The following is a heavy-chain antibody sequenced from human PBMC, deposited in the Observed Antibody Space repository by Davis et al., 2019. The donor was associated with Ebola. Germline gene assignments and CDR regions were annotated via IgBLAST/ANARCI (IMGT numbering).Heavy chain of an antibody. V-gene: IGHV3-74*01. D-gene: IGHD3-10*01. CDR2: INSDGSST. J-gene: IGHJ4*02. Sequence: GESLKISCAASGFTFSSYWMHWVRQAPGKGLVWVSRINSDGSSTSYADSVKGRFTISIDTSKNMLYLQMNSLRAEDTAVYFCASGFRNYLNYWGQGTLVTVSS. CDR1: GFTFSSYW. CDR3: ASGFRNYLNY.